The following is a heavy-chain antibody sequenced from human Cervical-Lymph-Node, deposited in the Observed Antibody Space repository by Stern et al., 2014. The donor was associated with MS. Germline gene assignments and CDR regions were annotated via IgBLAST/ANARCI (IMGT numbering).Heavy chain of an antibody. Sequence: QVQLVQSGAEVKKPGASVKVSCMASGYSFTSYFINWVRQAPGQGLEWMGIINPSTGNTNYAQKFQGRDVITSDTSTGTGYMELSSLRSEDTAVYYCARDEAADYWGQGTLVTVSS. J-gene: IGHJ4*02. V-gene: IGHV1-46*01. CDR1: GYSFTSYF. CDR2: INPSTGNT. CDR3: ARDEAADY. D-gene: IGHD6-25*01.